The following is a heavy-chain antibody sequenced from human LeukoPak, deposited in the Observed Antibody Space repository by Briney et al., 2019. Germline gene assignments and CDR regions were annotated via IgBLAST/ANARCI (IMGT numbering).Heavy chain of an antibody. CDR1: GLTFSSYG. CDR2: IRYDGSNK. D-gene: IGHD6-6*01. V-gene: IGHV3-33*01. CDR3: ARNSSSRKTNFDY. Sequence: GGSLRLSCAASGLTFSSYGMPWVRQAPGKGLEWVAVIRYDGSNKYYADSVKGRFTISRDNSKNTLYLQMNSLRAEDTAVYYCARNSSSRKTNFDYWGQGTLVTVSS. J-gene: IGHJ4*02.